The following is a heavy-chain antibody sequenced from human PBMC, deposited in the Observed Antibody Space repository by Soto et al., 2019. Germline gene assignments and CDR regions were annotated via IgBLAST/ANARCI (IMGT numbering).Heavy chain of an antibody. CDR1: GGSISSGGYY. Sequence: QVQLQESGPGLVKPSQTLSLTCTVSGGSISSGGYYWSWNRQHPGKGLEWIGYIYHSGSTYYNPSLKSRVTISVDTSKNQFSLKVSSVTAADTAVYYCARDQEVNYSNYGGSDHYYGMDVWGQGTTVTVSS. J-gene: IGHJ6*02. D-gene: IGHD4-4*01. V-gene: IGHV4-31*03. CDR2: IYHSGST. CDR3: ARDQEVNYSNYGGSDHYYGMDV.